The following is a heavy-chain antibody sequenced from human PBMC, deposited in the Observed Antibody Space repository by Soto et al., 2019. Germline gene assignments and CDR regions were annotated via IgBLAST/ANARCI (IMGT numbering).Heavy chain of an antibody. V-gene: IGHV3-30*03. D-gene: IGHD6-19*01. Sequence: QMQLVESGGGVVQPGRSLRLSCVASGFSFSNHGMHWVRQAPGKGLEWVAVISYDGSNKDYVESVKGRFTISRDNSXNTLYLQINSLRVEDTAVFYCARNSRATVAGAPDYWGQGTLVTVSS. CDR2: ISYDGSNK. J-gene: IGHJ4*02. CDR3: ARNSRATVAGAPDY. CDR1: GFSFSNHG.